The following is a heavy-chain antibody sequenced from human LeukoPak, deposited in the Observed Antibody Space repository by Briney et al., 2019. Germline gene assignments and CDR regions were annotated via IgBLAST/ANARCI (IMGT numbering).Heavy chain of an antibody. Sequence: PSETLFLTCTVSGDSINGGGYYWSWIRQHPGKGLEWIGYIYYSGSTYYNPSLKSRVTISVDTSKNQFSLKVNSVTVADTAVYYCARDNYYGPGSFVYWGQGTLVTVSS. CDR1: GDSINGGGYY. CDR3: ARDNYYGPGSFVY. D-gene: IGHD3-10*01. J-gene: IGHJ4*02. CDR2: IYYSGST. V-gene: IGHV4-31*03.